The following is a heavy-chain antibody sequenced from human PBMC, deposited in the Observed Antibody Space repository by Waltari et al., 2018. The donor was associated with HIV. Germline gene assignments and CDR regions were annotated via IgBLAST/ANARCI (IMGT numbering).Heavy chain of an antibody. J-gene: IGHJ4*02. CDR3: ARGGNYWYGRAEH. V-gene: IGHV3-33*08. D-gene: IGHD6-13*01. CDR1: GFTFNTYG. Sequence: QVQLVESGGGVVQPGGSLRLSCAASGFTFNTYGIHWVRQAPGKGLEWGTVIGHDGSAKFYADSVKGRFTISRDNAKKSLYLEMKSLRADDTAVYYCARGGNYWYGRAEHWGQGTLVTVSS. CDR2: IGHDGSAK.